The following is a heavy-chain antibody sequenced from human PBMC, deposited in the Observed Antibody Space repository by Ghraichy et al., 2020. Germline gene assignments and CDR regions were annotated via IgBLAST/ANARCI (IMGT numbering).Heavy chain of an antibody. Sequence: SGTLSLTCAVSGYFISSGYYWAWIRQPPGKGLEWIGEMYHSGYTYYNPSLQSRVTISVDMSKNQFSLSLTSVTAADTAVYFCARRWSDGSNYRAFDIWGQGTMVTVSS. J-gene: IGHJ3*02. V-gene: IGHV4-38-2*01. D-gene: IGHD1-26*01. CDR3: ARRWSDGSNYRAFDI. CDR1: GYFISSGYY. CDR2: MYHSGYT.